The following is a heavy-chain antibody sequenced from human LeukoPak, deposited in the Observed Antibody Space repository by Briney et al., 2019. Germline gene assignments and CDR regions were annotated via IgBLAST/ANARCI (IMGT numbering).Heavy chain of an antibody. CDR3: AKDLTQYGYSTDY. CDR1: GFTFSSYA. CDR2: ISGSGGTT. J-gene: IGHJ4*02. D-gene: IGHD5-18*01. Sequence: PGGSLRLSCAASGFTFSSYAMSWVRQAPGKGLEWVSAISGSGGTTYYADSVKGRFTISRDNSKNTLCLQMNSLRAEDTAIYYCAKDLTQYGYSTDYWGQGTLVTVFS. V-gene: IGHV3-23*01.